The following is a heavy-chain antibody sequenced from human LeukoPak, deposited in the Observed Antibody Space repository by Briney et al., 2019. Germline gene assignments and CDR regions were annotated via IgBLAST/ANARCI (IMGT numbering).Heavy chain of an antibody. J-gene: IGHJ4*02. CDR2: IYHSGST. Sequence: PSETLSLTCAVSGYSISSGYYWGWIRQPPGKGLGWIGSIYHSGSTYYNPSLKSRVTISVDTSKNQFPLKLSSVTAADTAVYYCARHRVRNTGYYDFWSGLSQGYDYWGQGTLVTVSS. CDR1: GYSISSGYY. V-gene: IGHV4-38-2*01. CDR3: ARHRVRNTGYYDFWSGLSQGYDY. D-gene: IGHD3-3*01.